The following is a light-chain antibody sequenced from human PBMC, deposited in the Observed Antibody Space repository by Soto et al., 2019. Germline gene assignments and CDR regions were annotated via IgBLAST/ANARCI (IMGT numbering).Light chain of an antibody. CDR1: QSVTSSY. Sequence: EIVLTQSPGTLSLSPGERATLSCRASQSVTSSYLAWYQQRPGQAPRLLIFGASSRATDIPDRFSGSGSGTDFTLTINRLEPEDFAVYYCQQYNNWPGTFGQGTKVDIK. CDR2: GAS. J-gene: IGKJ1*01. CDR3: QQYNNWPGT. V-gene: IGKV3-20*01.